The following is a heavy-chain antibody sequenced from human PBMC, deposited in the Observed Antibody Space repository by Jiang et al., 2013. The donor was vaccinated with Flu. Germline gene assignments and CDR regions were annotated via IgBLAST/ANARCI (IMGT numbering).Heavy chain of an antibody. D-gene: IGHD6-13*01. J-gene: IGHJ5*02. Sequence: GGSISSSSYLWGWIRQPPGKGLEWIGTISYSGNTYYNPSLKSRLIVSVDTSKNQFSLKLSSVTAADTALYYCARYAAAPSRWFDPWGQGTLVTVSS. CDR3: ARYAAAPSRWFDP. CDR2: ISYSGNT. V-gene: IGHV4-39*07. CDR1: GGSISSSSYL.